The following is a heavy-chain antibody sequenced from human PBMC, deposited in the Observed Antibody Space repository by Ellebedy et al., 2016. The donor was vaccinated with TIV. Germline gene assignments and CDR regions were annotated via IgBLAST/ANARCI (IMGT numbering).Heavy chain of an antibody. V-gene: IGHV1-69*13. Sequence: AASVKVSCKASGGTFSSYAISWVRQAPGQGLEWMGGIIPIFDTVNYAQKFQGRVTITADESTSTANMELSSLRSEGTAVYYCARDGTRGGSEVAMDVWGQGTTVTVSS. CDR3: ARDGTRGGSEVAMDV. CDR2: IIPIFDTV. D-gene: IGHD5-12*01. J-gene: IGHJ6*02. CDR1: GGTFSSYA.